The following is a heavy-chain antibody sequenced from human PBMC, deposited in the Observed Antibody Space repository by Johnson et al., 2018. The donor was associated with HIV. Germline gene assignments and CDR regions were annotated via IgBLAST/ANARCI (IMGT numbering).Heavy chain of an antibody. CDR1: GFTFSNAW. CDR2: ISGSGGST. Sequence: EMQLVESGGGLVKPGGSLKLSCAASGFTFSNAWMNWVRQAPGKGLEWVSAISGSGGSTYYADSVKGRFTISRDNSKNTLYLQMNSLRAEDTAVYYCAKDSIEWELRAFYIWGQVTMVTVSS. V-gene: IGHV3-23*04. CDR3: AKDSIEWELRAFYI. J-gene: IGHJ3*02. D-gene: IGHD1-26*01.